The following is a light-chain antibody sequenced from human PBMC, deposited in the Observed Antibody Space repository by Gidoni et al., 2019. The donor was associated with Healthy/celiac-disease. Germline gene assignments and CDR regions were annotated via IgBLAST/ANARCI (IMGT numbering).Light chain of an antibody. CDR1: SGSIASNY. Sequence: NFMLTQPHSVSESPGKTVTISCTRSSGSIASNYVQWYQQRPGSAPTTVIYEDNQRPSGVPDRFSGSSDSSSNSASLTISGLKTEDEADYYCQSYDSSNHLWVFGGGTKLTVL. V-gene: IGLV6-57*03. J-gene: IGLJ3*02. CDR2: EDN. CDR3: QSYDSSNHLWV.